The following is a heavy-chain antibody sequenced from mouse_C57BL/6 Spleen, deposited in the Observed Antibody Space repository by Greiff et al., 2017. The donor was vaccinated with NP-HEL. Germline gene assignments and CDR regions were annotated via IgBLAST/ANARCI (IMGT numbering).Heavy chain of an antibody. CDR2: IDPSDSAT. CDR1: GYTFTSYW. V-gene: IGHV1-52*01. Sequence: VQLQQSGAELVRPGSSVKLSCKASGYTFTSYWMHWVKQRPIQGLEWIGNIDPSDSATHYNQKFKDQATLTLDKSSSPAYMQVRSLTDEDSAVYYCAKSKTINTYFDYWGQGNTLTVSS. J-gene: IGHJ2*01. CDR3: AKSKTINTYFDY. D-gene: IGHD1-1*01.